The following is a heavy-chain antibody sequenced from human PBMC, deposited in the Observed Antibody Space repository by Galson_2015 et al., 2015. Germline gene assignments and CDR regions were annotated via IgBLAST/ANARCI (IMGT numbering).Heavy chain of an antibody. V-gene: IGHV3-23*01. J-gene: IGHJ6*03. Sequence: ISRDNSKNSLYLQMDSLRAEDTAVYYCAKNDYYYYYYMDVWGKGTTVTVSS. CDR3: AKNDYYYYYYMDV.